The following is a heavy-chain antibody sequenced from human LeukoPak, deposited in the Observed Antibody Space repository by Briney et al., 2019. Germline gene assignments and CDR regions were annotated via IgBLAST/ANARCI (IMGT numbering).Heavy chain of an antibody. CDR2: INHSGST. CDR1: GGSFSGYY. J-gene: IGHJ5*02. D-gene: IGHD2-15*01. Sequence: SETLSLTCAVYGGSFSGYYWSWIRQPPGKGLEWIGEINHSGSTNYNPSLKSRVTISVDTSKNQFSLKLSSVTAAGTAVYYCARGRLLLHAFDPWGQGTLVTVSS. CDR3: ARGRLLLHAFDP. V-gene: IGHV4-34*01.